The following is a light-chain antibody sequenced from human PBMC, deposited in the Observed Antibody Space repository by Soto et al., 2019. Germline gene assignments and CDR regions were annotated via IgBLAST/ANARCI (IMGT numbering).Light chain of an antibody. CDR3: SSHSSSSTPYV. V-gene: IGLV2-14*01. CDR2: EVS. Sequence: QSFLTQPASVSGSPGQSIISSCTGTSSDVGAYNYVSWYQQHPGKAPKLMIYEVSNRPSGVSNRFSASKSGNTASLTISGLQAEDEADYYCSSHSSSSTPYVFGSGTKVTVL. J-gene: IGLJ1*01. CDR1: SSDVGAYNY.